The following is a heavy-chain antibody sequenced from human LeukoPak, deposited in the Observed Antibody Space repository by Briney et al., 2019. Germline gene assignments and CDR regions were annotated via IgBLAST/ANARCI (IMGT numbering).Heavy chain of an antibody. CDR1: GFTFSSYA. CDR2: ISGSGGST. Sequence: GGSLRLSCAASGFTFSSYAMSWVRQAPGKRLEWVSAISGSGGSTYYADSVKGRFTISRDNSKNTLYLQMNSLRAEDTAVYYCAKVYDSSGYLDYWGQGTLVTVSS. V-gene: IGHV3-23*01. CDR3: AKVYDSSGYLDY. D-gene: IGHD3-22*01. J-gene: IGHJ4*02.